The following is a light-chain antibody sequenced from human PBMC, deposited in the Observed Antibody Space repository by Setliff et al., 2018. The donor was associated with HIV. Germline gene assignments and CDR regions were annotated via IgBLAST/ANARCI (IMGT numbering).Light chain of an antibody. J-gene: IGLJ1*01. Sequence: QSVLTQPRSVSGSPGQSVTISCTGTTSGVGSYNYVSWYQQHPGKAPKLMIYDVTKRPSGVPDRFSGSKSGNTASLTISGLQAEDEADYCCCSYAGSYTFPYVFGTGTKV. CDR2: DVT. CDR3: CSYAGSYTFPYV. CDR1: TSGVGSYNY. V-gene: IGLV2-11*01.